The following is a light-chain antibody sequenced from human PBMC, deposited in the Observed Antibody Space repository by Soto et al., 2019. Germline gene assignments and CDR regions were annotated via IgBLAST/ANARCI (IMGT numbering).Light chain of an antibody. V-gene: IGLV1-47*01. Sequence: QSVLTQPPSASGTPGQRVTISCSGSSSNIGSKYVYWYQQLPGTAPKLLIYKNNQRPSGVPDRFSGSKSGTSASLAISGLRSEDEADYYCAAWDDSLSGPAFGGGTKVTVL. J-gene: IGLJ2*01. CDR3: AAWDDSLSGPA. CDR2: KNN. CDR1: SSNIGSKY.